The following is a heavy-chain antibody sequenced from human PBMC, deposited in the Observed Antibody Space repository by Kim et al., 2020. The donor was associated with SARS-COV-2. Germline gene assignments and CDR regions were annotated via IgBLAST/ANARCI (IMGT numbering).Heavy chain of an antibody. Sequence: GGSLRLSCAASGFTFSTYPMTWFRQAPGKGLEWVSGISGSGDDTYYADSVKGRFTVSRDNSKNTLVLQMNTLRAEDTAVYYCAKPFVSDSYSPDYWGQGTLVTVSS. V-gene: IGHV3-23*01. CDR2: ISGSGDDT. J-gene: IGHJ4*02. CDR1: GFTFSTYP. D-gene: IGHD3-10*01. CDR3: AKPFVSDSYSPDY.